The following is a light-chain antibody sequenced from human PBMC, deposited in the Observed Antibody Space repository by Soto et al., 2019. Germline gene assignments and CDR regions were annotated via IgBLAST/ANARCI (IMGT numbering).Light chain of an antibody. Sequence: DIPMTQSPSTLSASVGDRVTITCRASQSISAWLAWYQQKPGTAPKLLIYDASILNGGVPSRFSVSGSKTEFTLIISSLHPDDFATYYCQQYDRYPRTFGPGTKVDIK. J-gene: IGKJ1*01. CDR3: QQYDRYPRT. CDR1: QSISAW. V-gene: IGKV1-5*01. CDR2: DAS.